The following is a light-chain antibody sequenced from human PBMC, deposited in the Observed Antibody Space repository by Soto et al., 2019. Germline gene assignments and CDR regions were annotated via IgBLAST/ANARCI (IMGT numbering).Light chain of an antibody. CDR1: TSIITY. V-gene: IGKV1-39*01. CDR2: TAS. CDR3: QHRYGIPPVT. J-gene: IGKJ4*01. Sequence: DIQMTQSPSSLSASVGDRVTITCRASTSIITYLNLYQQHPEKAPKLLLYTASNLESGVPSRFSGSGSGTDFTLTISSLPPADFATYYGQHRYGIPPVTCGGGTKVEIK.